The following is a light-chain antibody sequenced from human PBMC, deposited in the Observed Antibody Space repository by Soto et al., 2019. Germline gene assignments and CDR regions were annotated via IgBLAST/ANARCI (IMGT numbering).Light chain of an antibody. Sequence: QSALTQPASVSGSPGQSITISWTGTSSDVGSYNLVSWYQYHPGKAPKLMIYDVNNRPSGVSNRFSGSKSGNTASLTISGLQAEDEADYYCSSFTISRNTVIFGGGTKLTVL. CDR2: DVN. V-gene: IGLV2-14*02. CDR3: SSFTISRNTVI. J-gene: IGLJ2*01. CDR1: SSDVGSYNL.